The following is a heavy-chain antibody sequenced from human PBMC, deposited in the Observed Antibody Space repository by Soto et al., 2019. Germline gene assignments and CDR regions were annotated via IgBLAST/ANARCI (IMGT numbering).Heavy chain of an antibody. D-gene: IGHD5-12*01. Sequence: PSETLSLTCTVSGGSINTFYWSWVRQPAGKGLEWIGRIFSSGSTSFNPSLESRVAMSVDTSKNHFSLNFNFLTAADMAVYYCAREGSYSAYNFAHGIQLWSFDFWGQGALVTVSS. V-gene: IGHV4-4*07. CDR2: IFSSGST. CDR3: AREGSYSAYNFAHGIQLWSFDF. CDR1: GGSINTFY. J-gene: IGHJ4*02.